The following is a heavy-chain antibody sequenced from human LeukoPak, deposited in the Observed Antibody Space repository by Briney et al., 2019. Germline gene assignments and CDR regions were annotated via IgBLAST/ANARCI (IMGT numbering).Heavy chain of an antibody. V-gene: IGHV3-7*01. Sequence: GGSLRLSCAASGFTFSNYWMSWVRQAPGKGLEWVANIKQDGSEKYYVDSVKGRFTISRDNAKNSLYLQMNSLRAEDTAVYYCARGLTCSSWYPCVSYYYGMDVWGQGTTVTVSS. J-gene: IGHJ6*02. CDR1: GFTFSNYW. CDR2: IKQDGSEK. D-gene: IGHD6-13*01. CDR3: ARGLTCSSWYPCVSYYYGMDV.